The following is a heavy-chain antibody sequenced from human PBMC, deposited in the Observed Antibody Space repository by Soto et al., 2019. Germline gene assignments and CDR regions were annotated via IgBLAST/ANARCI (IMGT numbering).Heavy chain of an antibody. CDR2: IYYTGST. CDR3: TSSHTCDGPGGYYSRFDY. CDR1: GGSISSSSYY. D-gene: IGHD3-10*01. Sequence: QLQLQESGPRLVKPSETPSLTCTVSGGSISSSSYYWGWIRQPPGKGLEWIGTIYYTGSTYYNPYLKSRVIISVDSSKNQFSLNLYSVTAADTPVYYCTSSHTCDGPGGYYSRFDYWGQGTLVTVSS. V-gene: IGHV4-39*01. J-gene: IGHJ4*02.